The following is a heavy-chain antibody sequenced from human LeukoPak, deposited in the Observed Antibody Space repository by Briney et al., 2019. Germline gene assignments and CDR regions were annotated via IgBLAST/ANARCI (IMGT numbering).Heavy chain of an antibody. Sequence: GGSLRLSCAASGFTFSSYSMNWVRQAPGKGLEWVSYISTGSSTIYYADSVKGRFTISRDNAKNSLYLQMNSLRDEDTAVYYCARDTSDTAMVTIGFDPWGQGTLVTVSS. CDR3: ARDTSDTAMVTIGFDP. CDR1: GFTFSSYS. D-gene: IGHD5-18*01. CDR2: ISTGSSTI. V-gene: IGHV3-48*02. J-gene: IGHJ5*02.